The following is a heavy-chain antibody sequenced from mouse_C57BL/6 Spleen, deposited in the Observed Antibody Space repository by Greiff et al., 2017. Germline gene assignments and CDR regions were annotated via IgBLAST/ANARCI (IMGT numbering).Heavy chain of an antibody. CDR1: GFSLTSYG. D-gene: IGHD2-5*01. V-gene: IGHV2-2*01. CDR2: IWSGGST. CDR3: ARKSYSNYGYFDV. Sequence: VKLMESGPGLVQPSQSLSITCTVSGFSLTSYGVHWVRQSPGKGLEWLGVIWSGGSTDYNAAFISRLSISKDNSMSQVFFQINSLQADDTAIYYCARKSYSNYGYFDVWRTGTTVTVSS. J-gene: IGHJ1*03.